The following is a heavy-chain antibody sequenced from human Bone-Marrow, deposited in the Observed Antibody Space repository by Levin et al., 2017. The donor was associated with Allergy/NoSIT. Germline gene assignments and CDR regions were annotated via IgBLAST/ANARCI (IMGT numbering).Heavy chain of an antibody. Sequence: SETLSLTCTVSGGSISSYYWSWIRQPPGKGLEWIGYIYYSGSTNYNPSLKSRVTISVDTSKNQFSLKLSSVTAADTAVYYCARSGCSSTSCEFDYWGQGTLVTVSS. CDR3: ARSGCSSTSCEFDY. V-gene: IGHV4-59*01. CDR2: IYYSGST. D-gene: IGHD2-2*01. J-gene: IGHJ4*02. CDR1: GGSISSYY.